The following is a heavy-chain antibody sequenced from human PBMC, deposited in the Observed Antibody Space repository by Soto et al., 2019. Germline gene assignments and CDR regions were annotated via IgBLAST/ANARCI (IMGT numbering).Heavy chain of an antibody. J-gene: IGHJ4*02. CDR2: MNPNSGNT. CDR1: GYTFTSYD. CDR3: ARGLNYDILTGYGNY. D-gene: IGHD3-9*01. V-gene: IGHV1-8*01. Sequence: QVQLVQSGAEVKKPGASVKVSCKASGYTFTSYDINWVRQATGQGLEWMGWMNPNSGNTGYAQKFQGRVTMTRNPSISTAYMELGSLRSEDTAVYYCARGLNYDILTGYGNYWGQGTLVTVSS.